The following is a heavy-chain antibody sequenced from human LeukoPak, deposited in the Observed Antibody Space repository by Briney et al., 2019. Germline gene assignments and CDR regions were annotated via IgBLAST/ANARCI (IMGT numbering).Heavy chain of an antibody. CDR1: GFTFDNYA. CDR2: ISWDGGST. V-gene: IGHV3-43D*03. D-gene: IGHD3-3*01. CDR3: ARGRFIRLRGKFDY. Sequence: GGSLRLSCAASGFTFDNYAMHWVRQAPGKGLEWVSLISWDGGSTYYADSVKGRFTISRDNSKNSLYLQMNSLRAEDTAVYYCARGRFIRLRGKFDYWGQGTLVTVSS. J-gene: IGHJ4*02.